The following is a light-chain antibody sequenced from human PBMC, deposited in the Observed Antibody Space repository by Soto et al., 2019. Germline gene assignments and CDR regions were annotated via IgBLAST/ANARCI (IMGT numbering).Light chain of an antibody. CDR2: KAS. CDR1: QSISTW. J-gene: IGKJ3*01. Sequence: DIQMTQSPSTLSASVGDTVIITCRASQSISTWLAWYQQKPGKAPKLLIYKASSLESGVPSRFSGSGSGTEFTITINSLQPDYIATYYCQQYNSYSLFGPGTKVEIK. CDR3: QQYNSYSL. V-gene: IGKV1-5*03.